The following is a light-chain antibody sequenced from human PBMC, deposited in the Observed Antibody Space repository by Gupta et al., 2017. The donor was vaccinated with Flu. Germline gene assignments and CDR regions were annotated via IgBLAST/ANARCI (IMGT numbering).Light chain of an antibody. CDR2: DAS. V-gene: IGKV3-11*01. J-gene: IGKJ4*01. CDR3: LQRISWPRP. CDR1: QSLSNQ. Sequence: EFVLTPYLGPLYLSPGGRATLSCRASQSLSNQLAWFQQKPGQAPRLLIYDASNRATGIPARFSGSGSGTDFTLTISGLEPEDCAVYYCLQRISWPRPFGGGTKVEIK.